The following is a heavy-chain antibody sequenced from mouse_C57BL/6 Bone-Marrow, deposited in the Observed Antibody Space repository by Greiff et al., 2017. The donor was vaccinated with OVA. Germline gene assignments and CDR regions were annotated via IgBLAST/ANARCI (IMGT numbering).Heavy chain of an antibody. D-gene: IGHD1-1*01. Sequence: QVQLQQSGAELVKPGASVKLSCKASGYTFTEYTIHWVKQRSGQGLEWIGWFYPGSGSIKYNEKFKDKATLTADKSSSTVYMELSRLTSEDSAVYFCASHEDPLITTVPWFAYWGQGTLVTVSA. V-gene: IGHV1-62-2*01. CDR3: ASHEDPLITTVPWFAY. CDR1: GYTFTEYT. CDR2: FYPGSGSI. J-gene: IGHJ3*01.